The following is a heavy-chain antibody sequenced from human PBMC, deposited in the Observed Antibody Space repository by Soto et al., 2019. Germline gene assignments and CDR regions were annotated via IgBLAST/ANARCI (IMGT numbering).Heavy chain of an antibody. V-gene: IGHV2-5*02. J-gene: IGHJ4*02. CDR2: IYLDDDK. Sequence: SGPTLMHPTHTRTLTCTLCGSSLSTGGVGVGWIRQPPGKALEWLALIYLDDDKLYRPSLKSRLTITKDTSKNQVVLTMTNMDHVDTATYSCARYSSIADRIYRGKGTLVTVSS. CDR1: GSSLSTGGVG. CDR3: ARYSSIADRIY. D-gene: IGHD6-6*01.